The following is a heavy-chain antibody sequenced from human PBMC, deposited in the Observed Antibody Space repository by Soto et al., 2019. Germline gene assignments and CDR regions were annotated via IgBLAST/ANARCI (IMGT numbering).Heavy chain of an antibody. V-gene: IGHV3-21*01. CDR3: TRDASRDSSARGWFDP. D-gene: IGHD4-4*01. CDR2: ISSNSAYI. Sequence: WGSLRLSCAASGFTFRSFTMNWVRQAPGQGLEWVSTISSNSAYIYYTDALRGRLTISRDNAKNSLHLQKNSLRAEDTAVYYCTRDASRDSSARGWFDPWGPGTLVTVSS. CDR1: GFTFRSFT. J-gene: IGHJ5*02.